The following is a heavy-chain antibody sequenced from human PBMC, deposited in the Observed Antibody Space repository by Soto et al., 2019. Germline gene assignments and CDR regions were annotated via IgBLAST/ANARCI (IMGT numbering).Heavy chain of an antibody. J-gene: IGHJ5*02. V-gene: IGHV4-31*03. Sequence: TSETLSLTCTVSGGSISSGGFYWTWIRQHPGKGLECIGSFHYSGITYYNPSLQSRLTISLDTSKNQFSLRLTSVTAADTAIYYCARQLPVGATSWFDPWGQGTLVTVSS. CDR1: GGSISSGGFY. CDR2: FHYSGIT. D-gene: IGHD1-26*01. CDR3: ARQLPVGATSWFDP.